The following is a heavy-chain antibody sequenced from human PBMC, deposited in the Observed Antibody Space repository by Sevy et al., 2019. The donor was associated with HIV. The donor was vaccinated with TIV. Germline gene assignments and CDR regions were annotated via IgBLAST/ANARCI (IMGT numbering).Heavy chain of an antibody. CDR2: IYYNGHI. CDR3: AGENACGRGYS. D-gene: IGHD2-21*01. V-gene: IGHV4-59*08. J-gene: IGHJ4*02. Sequence: SETLSLTCTVSGGSITSLYWNWIRQPPGKGLEWIANIYYNGHINYNPSLKSRVTLSLDTSKNQFSLGLSSVTAADTAMYYSAGENACGRGYSWGQGTLVTVSS. CDR1: GGSITSLY.